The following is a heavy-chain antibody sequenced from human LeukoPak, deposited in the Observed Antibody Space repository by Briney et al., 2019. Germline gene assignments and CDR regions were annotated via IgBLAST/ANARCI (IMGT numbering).Heavy chain of an antibody. Sequence: PSETLSLTCTVSGGSITGYYWSWLRQPPGKGLEWIAYIYYTGSTNYNPSLKSRVTISVDTSKNQFSLKLGSVTAADTAVYYCARDTLDYFDYWGQGTLVTVSS. CDR2: IYYTGST. V-gene: IGHV4-59*01. J-gene: IGHJ4*02. CDR1: GGSITGYY. CDR3: ARDTLDYFDY.